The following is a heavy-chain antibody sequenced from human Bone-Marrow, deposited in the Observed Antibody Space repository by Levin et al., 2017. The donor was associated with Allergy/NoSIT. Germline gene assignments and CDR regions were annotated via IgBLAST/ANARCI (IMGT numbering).Heavy chain of an antibody. Sequence: GGSLRLSCAASGFTFSNAWMTWVRQAPGKGLEWVGRIKSNTDGGTTDYAAPVKGRFTILRDDSKDTLYLQMNSLKTEDTAVYYCSVHYGLGPSYNYGTDGWGQGTTVTVSS. CDR1: GFTFSNAW. V-gene: IGHV3-15*01. CDR2: IKSNTDGGTT. CDR3: SVHYGLGPSYNYGTDG. J-gene: IGHJ6*02. D-gene: IGHD3-10*01.